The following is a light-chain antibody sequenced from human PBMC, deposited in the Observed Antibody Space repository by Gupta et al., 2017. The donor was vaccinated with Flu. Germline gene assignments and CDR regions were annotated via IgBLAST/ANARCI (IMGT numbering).Light chain of an antibody. CDR2: AAS. CDR1: QSISRY. CDR3: QQSYSTPWT. Sequence: PSSLSAAVGDRVTIACRASQSISRYLHWYQQKPGKAPKVLTYAASSLQSGVPSKFSGSGSGTDFTLTISRLQPEDFATYYCQQSYSTPWTFGEGTKMEIK. V-gene: IGKV1-39*01. J-gene: IGKJ2*01.